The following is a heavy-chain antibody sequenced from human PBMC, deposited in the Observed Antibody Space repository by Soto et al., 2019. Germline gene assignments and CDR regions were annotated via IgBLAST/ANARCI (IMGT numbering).Heavy chain of an antibody. D-gene: IGHD6-6*01. J-gene: IGHJ5*02. CDR2: ISSSSSYM. CDR1: GFTFSSYS. Sequence: GGSLRLSCAASGFTFSSYSMNWVRQAPGKGLEWVSSISSSSSYMYYADSVKGRFTISRDNAKNSLYLHMNSLRAEDTAVYYCARDLSGSSSSIGNWLDPWGQGTLVTVSS. V-gene: IGHV3-21*01. CDR3: ARDLSGSSSSIGNWLDP.